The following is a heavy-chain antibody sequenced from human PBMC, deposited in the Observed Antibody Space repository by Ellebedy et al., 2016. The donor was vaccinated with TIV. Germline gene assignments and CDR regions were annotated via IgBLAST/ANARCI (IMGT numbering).Heavy chain of an antibody. J-gene: IGHJ4*02. D-gene: IGHD2-2*01. CDR1: RGTFSSYA. V-gene: IGHV1-69*13. CDR2: IIPIFGTA. Sequence: SVKVSXKASRGTFSSYAISWVRQAPGQGLEWMGGIIPIFGTANYAQKFQGRVTITADESTSTAYMELSSLRSEDTAVYYCAREIVGSTSCYLDYWGQGTLVTVSS. CDR3: AREIVGSTSCYLDY.